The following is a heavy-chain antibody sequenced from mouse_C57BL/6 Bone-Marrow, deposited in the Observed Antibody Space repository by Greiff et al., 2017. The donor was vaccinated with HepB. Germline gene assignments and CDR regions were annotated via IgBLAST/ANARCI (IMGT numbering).Heavy chain of an antibody. Sequence: VQLKESGPVLVKPGASVKMSCKASGYTFTDYYMNWVKQSHGKSLEWIGVINPYNGGTSYNQKFKGKATLTVDKSSSTAYMELNSLTSEDSAVYYCASRLDWYFDVWGTGTTVTVSS. CDR3: ASRLDWYFDV. V-gene: IGHV1-19*01. CDR1: GYTFTDYY. CDR2: INPYNGGT. J-gene: IGHJ1*03. D-gene: IGHD2-4*01.